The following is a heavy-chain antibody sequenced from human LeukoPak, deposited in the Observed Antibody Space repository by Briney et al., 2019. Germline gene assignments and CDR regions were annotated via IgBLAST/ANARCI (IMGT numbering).Heavy chain of an antibody. V-gene: IGHV3-30*18. Sequence: SGRSLRLSCAASGFTFSSYGMHWVRQVPGKGLEWVAVISYDGSNKYYADSVKGRFTISRDNSKNTLYLQMNSLRAEDTAVYYCAKAKYSSGWDYYYYGMDVWGQGTTVTVSS. J-gene: IGHJ6*02. CDR1: GFTFSSYG. D-gene: IGHD6-19*01. CDR2: ISYDGSNK. CDR3: AKAKYSSGWDYYYYGMDV.